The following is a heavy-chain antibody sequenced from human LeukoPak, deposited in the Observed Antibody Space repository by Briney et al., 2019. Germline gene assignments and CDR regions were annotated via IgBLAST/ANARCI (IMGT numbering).Heavy chain of an antibody. V-gene: IGHV3-30*18. CDR3: AKGNSPSCYGGLDF. CDR2: ISYDGSNK. CDR1: GFTFSSYG. D-gene: IGHD2-2*01. Sequence: GGSLRLSCAASGFTFSSYGMHWVRQAPGKGLEWVAVISYDGSNKYYADSVKGRFTTSRDNSKNTLYLQMNSLRAEDTAMYYCAKGNSPSCYGGLDFWGQGTLVTVSS. J-gene: IGHJ4*02.